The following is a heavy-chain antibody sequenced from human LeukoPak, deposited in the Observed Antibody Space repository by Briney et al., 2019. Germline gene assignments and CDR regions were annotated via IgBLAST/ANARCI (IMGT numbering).Heavy chain of an antibody. CDR2: ISGSDGTT. Sequence: GGSLRLSCAASGFTFSRYAMSWVGQAPGKGLEWVSSISGSDGTTYYADSVKGRFTISRDNSKYTLSLQMNSLRAEDTAVYYCAKVDNWKYGHHDFWGQGTLVTVSS. V-gene: IGHV3-23*01. J-gene: IGHJ4*02. CDR1: GFTFSRYA. D-gene: IGHD1-1*01. CDR3: AKVDNWKYGHHDF.